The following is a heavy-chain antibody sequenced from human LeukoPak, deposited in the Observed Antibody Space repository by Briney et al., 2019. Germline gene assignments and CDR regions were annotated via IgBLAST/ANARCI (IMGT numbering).Heavy chain of an antibody. J-gene: IGHJ5*02. CDR1: GYTFTTYA. Sequence: ASVKVSCKASGYTFTTYAMHWVRQAPGQRLEWMGWINAGNGNTKYSQKFQGRVTITRDTSASTAYMELSSLRSEDTAVYYCARGRRTGYSSSWYHSDWFDPWGQGTLVTVSS. CDR3: ARGRRTGYSSSWYHSDWFDP. D-gene: IGHD6-13*01. CDR2: INAGNGNT. V-gene: IGHV1-3*01.